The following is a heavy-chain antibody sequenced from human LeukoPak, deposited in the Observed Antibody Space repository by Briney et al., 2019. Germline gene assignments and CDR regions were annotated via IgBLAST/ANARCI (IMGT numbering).Heavy chain of an antibody. Sequence: ASVEVSCKASGYTFTSYDINWVRQATGQGLEWMGWMNPNSGNTGYAQKFQGRVTMARNTSISTAYMELSSLRSEDTAVYYCARAGYYDSSGYYLFDYWGQGTLVTVSS. CDR3: ARAGYYDSSGYYLFDY. V-gene: IGHV1-8*01. J-gene: IGHJ4*02. CDR1: GYTFTSYD. D-gene: IGHD3-22*01. CDR2: MNPNSGNT.